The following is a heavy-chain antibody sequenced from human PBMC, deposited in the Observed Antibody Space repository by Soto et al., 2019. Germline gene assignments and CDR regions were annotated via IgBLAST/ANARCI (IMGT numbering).Heavy chain of an antibody. CDR1: GGSFSGYY. CDR3: ARQYYGSGATVYYMDV. V-gene: IGHV4-34*01. J-gene: IGHJ6*03. Sequence: SETLSLTCAVYGGSFSGYYWSWIRQPPGKGLEWIGEINHSGSTNYNPSLKSRVTISVDTSKNQFSLKLSSVTAADTAVYYCARQYYGSGATVYYMDVWGKGTTVTVSS. CDR2: INHSGST. D-gene: IGHD3-10*01.